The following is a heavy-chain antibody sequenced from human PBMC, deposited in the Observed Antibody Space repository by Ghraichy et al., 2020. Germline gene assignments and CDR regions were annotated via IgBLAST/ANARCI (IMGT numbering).Heavy chain of an antibody. V-gene: IGHV3-13*05. CDR1: GFTFSSYD. CDR3: ARGREGYFDY. J-gene: IGHJ4*02. CDR2: IGTDGEP. Sequence: GGSLRLSCAASGFTFSSYDMHWVRQATGKWGEGVSAIGTDGEPYYTGSVKGRFTISRENAKNSLYLQMNSLRAGDTAVYYCARGREGYFDYWGQGTLVTVSS.